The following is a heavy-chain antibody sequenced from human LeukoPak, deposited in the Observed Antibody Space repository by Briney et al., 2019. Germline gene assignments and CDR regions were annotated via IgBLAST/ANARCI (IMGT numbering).Heavy chain of an antibody. D-gene: IGHD5-18*01. Sequence: ASVRVSCKASGYTFTNYGITWVRQAPGQGLEWMGWISAYNGNTNYAQKLQGRVTMTTDTSTSTAYMELRSLRSDDTAVYYCARLSGYSYAVDYWGQGTLVTVSS. CDR3: ARLSGYSYAVDY. CDR1: GYTFTNYG. CDR2: ISAYNGNT. J-gene: IGHJ4*02. V-gene: IGHV1-18*01.